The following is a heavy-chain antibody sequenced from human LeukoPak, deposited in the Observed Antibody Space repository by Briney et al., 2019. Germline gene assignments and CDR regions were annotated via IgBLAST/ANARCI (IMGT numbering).Heavy chain of an antibody. D-gene: IGHD6-13*01. Sequence: TSVKVSCKASGFTLTSSAMQWVRQARGQRLEWIGWIVVGSGNTNYAQKFQERVTITRDMSTSTAYMELSSLRSEDTAVYYCAAEPGIAAAGRVYDYWGQGTLVTVSS. CDR2: IVVGSGNT. CDR3: AAEPGIAAAGRVYDY. J-gene: IGHJ4*02. V-gene: IGHV1-58*02. CDR1: GFTLTSSA.